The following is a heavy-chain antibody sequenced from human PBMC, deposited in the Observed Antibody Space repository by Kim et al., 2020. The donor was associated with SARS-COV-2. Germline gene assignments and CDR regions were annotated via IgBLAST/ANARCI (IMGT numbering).Heavy chain of an antibody. J-gene: IGHJ6*02. Sequence: SVKVSCKASGGTFSSYTISWVRQAPGQGLEWMGRIIPILGIANYAQKFQGRVTITADKSTSTAYMELSSLRSEDTAVYYCNVATWSVGYYYYGMDVWGQGTTVTVSS. CDR1: GGTFSSYT. CDR2: IIPILGIA. CDR3: NVATWSVGYYYYGMDV. V-gene: IGHV1-69*02. D-gene: IGHD5-12*01.